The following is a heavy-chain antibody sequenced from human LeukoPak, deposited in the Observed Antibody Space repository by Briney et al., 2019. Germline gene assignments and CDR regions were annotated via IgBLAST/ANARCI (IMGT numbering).Heavy chain of an antibody. CDR2: ISYDGSNK. CDR1: GLTFVSFA. CDR3: ARDSSSTSARYPLDP. D-gene: IGHD2-2*01. Sequence: PGGSLGPSWEASGLTFVSFAMNWFGQAPGKGWGWVAFISYDGSNKYYADSVKGRFTISRDNSKNTLYLQMNSLRAEDTAVYYCARDSSSTSARYPLDPWGQGTLVTVSS. V-gene: IGHV3-30-3*01. J-gene: IGHJ5*02.